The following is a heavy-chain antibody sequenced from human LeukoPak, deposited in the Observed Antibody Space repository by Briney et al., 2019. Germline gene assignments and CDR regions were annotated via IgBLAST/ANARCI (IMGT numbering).Heavy chain of an antibody. D-gene: IGHD6-13*01. V-gene: IGHV3-23*01. J-gene: IGHJ4*02. Sequence: RGSLRLSCAASGFTVSSHAMHWVRQAPGKGLEWVSVISDSGGSTNYADSVKGRFTISRDNSKNTLYLQMNSLRVEDTAVYYCARGSTNSWYIPFDYWGQGTLVTVSS. CDR2: ISDSGGST. CDR3: ARGSTNSWYIPFDY. CDR1: GFTVSSHA.